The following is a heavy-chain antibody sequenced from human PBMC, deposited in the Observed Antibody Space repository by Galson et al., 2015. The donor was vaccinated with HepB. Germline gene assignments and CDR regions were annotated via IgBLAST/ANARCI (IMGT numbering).Heavy chain of an antibody. D-gene: IGHD5-24*01. V-gene: IGHV1-3*01. CDR1: GYTFTSYA. CDR2: INAGNGNT. J-gene: IGHJ4*02. CDR3: ARSGRGWLQQELDY. Sequence: SVKVSCKASGYTFTSYAMHWVRQAPGQRLEWMGWINAGNGNTKYSQKFQGRVTITRDTSASTAYMELSSLRSEDTAVYYCARSGRGWLQQELDYWGQGTLVTVSS.